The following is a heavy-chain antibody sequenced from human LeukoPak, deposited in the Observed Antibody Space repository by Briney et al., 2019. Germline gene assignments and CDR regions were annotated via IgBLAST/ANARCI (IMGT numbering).Heavy chain of an antibody. CDR1: GFTFSSYS. CDR2: ISSSSSSYI. CDR3: ARGAGGNAFDI. D-gene: IGHD1-26*01. V-gene: IGHV3-21*01. Sequence: GGSLRLSCAASGFTFSSYSMNWVRQAPGKGLEWVSSISSSSSSYIYYADSVKGRFTISRDNSKNTLYLQMNSLRAEDTAVYYCARGAGGNAFDIWGQGTMVTVSS. J-gene: IGHJ3*02.